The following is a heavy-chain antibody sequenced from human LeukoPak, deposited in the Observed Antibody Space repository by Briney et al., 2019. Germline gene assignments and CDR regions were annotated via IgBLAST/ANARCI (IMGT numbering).Heavy chain of an antibody. D-gene: IGHD3-22*01. CDR2: IKPDGSAQ. CDR1: GFSFSSYG. CDR3: ANGGTYSSGP. V-gene: IGHV3-7*01. Sequence: GGSLRLSCAASGFSFSSYGMSWVRQAPGKGLEWVATIKPDGSAQYYVDSVKGRFTISRDNAKNSLFLQINSLRAEDTAVYYCANGGTYSSGPWGQGTLVTVSS. J-gene: IGHJ5*02.